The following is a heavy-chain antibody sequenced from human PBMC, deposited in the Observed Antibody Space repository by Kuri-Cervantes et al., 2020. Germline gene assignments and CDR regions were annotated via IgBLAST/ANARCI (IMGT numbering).Heavy chain of an antibody. CDR2: NIPIFGIA. V-gene: IGHV1-69*05. Sequence: SVKVSCKASGSTFSSYAISWVRQAPGQGLEWMGGNIPIFGIANYAQKFQGRVTITTDESTSTVYMELSSLRSEDTAVYYCARDAQHDYYGSGRHDAFDIWGQGTMVTVSS. D-gene: IGHD3-10*01. CDR1: GSTFSSYA. J-gene: IGHJ3*02. CDR3: ARDAQHDYYGSGRHDAFDI.